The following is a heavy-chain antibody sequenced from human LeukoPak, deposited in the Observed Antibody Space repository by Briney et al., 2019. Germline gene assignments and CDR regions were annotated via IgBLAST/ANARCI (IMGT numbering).Heavy chain of an antibody. J-gene: IGHJ6*03. Sequence: PGGSLRLSCAASGFTFSSYAMSGVRQAPGKGLEWVSAISGSGGSRYYADSVKGRFTISRDNSKNTLYLQMNSLRAEDTAVYYCAKGSPHCSGGSCYLYYYYYYMDVWGKGTTVTVSS. CDR2: ISGSGGSR. V-gene: IGHV3-23*01. CDR1: GFTFSSYA. D-gene: IGHD2-15*01. CDR3: AKGSPHCSGGSCYLYYYYYYMDV.